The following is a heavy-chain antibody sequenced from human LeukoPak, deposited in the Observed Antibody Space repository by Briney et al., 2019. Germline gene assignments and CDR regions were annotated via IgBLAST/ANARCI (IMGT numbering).Heavy chain of an antibody. V-gene: IGHV3-21*01. D-gene: IGHD3-10*01. CDR1: GFTFSSYS. J-gene: IGHJ4*02. CDR3: ARDPATGIGGDY. Sequence: GGSLRLPCAASGFTFSSYSMNWVRQAPGKGLEWVSSISSSSSYIYYADSVKGRFTISRDNAKNSLYLQMNSLRAEDTAVYYCARDPATGIGGDYWGQGTLVTVSS. CDR2: ISSSSSYI.